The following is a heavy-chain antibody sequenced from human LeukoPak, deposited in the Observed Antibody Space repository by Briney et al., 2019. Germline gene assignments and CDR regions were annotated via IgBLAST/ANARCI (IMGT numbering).Heavy chain of an antibody. CDR2: ISSSSSYI. J-gene: IGHJ4*02. CDR3: ARDPMGSYDSSGGPLDY. CDR1: GFTFSSYS. Sequence: GGSLRLSCAASGFTFSSYSMNWVRQAPGKGLEWVSSISSSSSYIYYADSVKGRFTISRDNAKNSLYLQMNSLRAEDTAVYYCARDPMGSYDSSGGPLDYWGQGTLVTVSS. D-gene: IGHD3-22*01. V-gene: IGHV3-21*01.